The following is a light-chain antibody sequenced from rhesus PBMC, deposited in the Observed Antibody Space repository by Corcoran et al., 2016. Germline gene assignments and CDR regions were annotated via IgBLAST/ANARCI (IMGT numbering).Light chain of an antibody. CDR1: QSVSSY. CDR2: GAS. Sequence: EIVMTQSPATLSLSPGERATLSCRASQSVSSYVAWYQPKPEQAPRFLIYGASSRATGIPDRFSGGGYGTYFALTISSLEPEDFAVYYCQQYSNWPRTFGQGTKVEIK. V-gene: IGKV3S9*01. J-gene: IGKJ1*01. CDR3: QQYSNWPRT.